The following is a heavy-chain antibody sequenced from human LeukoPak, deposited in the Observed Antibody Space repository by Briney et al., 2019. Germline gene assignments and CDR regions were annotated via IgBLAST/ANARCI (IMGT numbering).Heavy chain of an antibody. J-gene: IGHJ4*02. CDR2: IIPIFGTA. CDR1: GGTFSSYA. D-gene: IGHD3-10*01. CDR3: ARGLLVGGSGSEHDY. Sequence: VASVKVSCKASGGTFSSYAISWVRQAPGQGLEWMGGIIPIFGTANYAQKFQGRVTITADESTSTAYMELSSLRSEDTAVYYCARGLLVGGSGSEHDYWGQGTLVTVSS. V-gene: IGHV1-69*13.